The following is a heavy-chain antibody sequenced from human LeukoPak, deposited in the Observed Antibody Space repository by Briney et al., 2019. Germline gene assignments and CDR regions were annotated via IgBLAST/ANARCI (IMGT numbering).Heavy chain of an antibody. D-gene: IGHD6-13*01. J-gene: IGHJ6*03. CDR1: GYSFTSYW. CDR2: IYPGDSDT. Sequence: GESLKISCKGSGYSFTSYWIGWVRQMPGKGLEWMGIIYPGDSDTRYSPSFQGQVTISADKSISTAYLQWSSLKASDTAMYYCASSTGVIAAAADYYYYYYMDVWGTWTTVTVSS. CDR3: ASSTGVIAAAADYYYYYYMDV. V-gene: IGHV5-51*01.